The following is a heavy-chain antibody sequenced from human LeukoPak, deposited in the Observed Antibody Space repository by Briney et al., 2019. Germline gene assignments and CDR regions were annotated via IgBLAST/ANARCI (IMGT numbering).Heavy chain of an antibody. Sequence: GGSLKLSCAASGFTFSTHGMIWVRQAPGKGLEWVSYISSDSNTIQYADSVRGRFTISRDNAKNSLFLQMYSLRPEDTAAYYCARDLVGLDYWGQGTLVTVSS. CDR3: ARDLVGLDY. V-gene: IGHV3-48*01. CDR1: GFTFSTHG. J-gene: IGHJ4*02. CDR2: ISSDSNTI. D-gene: IGHD3/OR15-3a*01.